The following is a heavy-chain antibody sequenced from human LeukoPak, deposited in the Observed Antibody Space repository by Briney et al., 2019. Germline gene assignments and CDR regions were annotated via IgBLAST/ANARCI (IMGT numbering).Heavy chain of an antibody. D-gene: IGHD1-26*01. CDR2: IYYSGST. J-gene: IGHJ4*02. CDR1: GGSISSSSYY. V-gene: IGHV4-39*07. Sequence: SETLSLTCTVSGGSISSSSYYWGWIRQPPGKGLEWIGSIYYSGSTYYNPSLKSRVTISVDTSKNQFSLKLSSVTAADTAVYYCARDSDYLDYWGQGTLVTVSS. CDR3: ARDSDYLDY.